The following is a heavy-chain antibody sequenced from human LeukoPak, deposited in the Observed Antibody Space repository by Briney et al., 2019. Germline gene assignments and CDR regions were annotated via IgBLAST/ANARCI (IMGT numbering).Heavy chain of an antibody. CDR2: IRSKTDGGTT. CDR3: ATGTEQPWLSLNY. D-gene: IGHD6-19*01. CDR1: GFTLKNAW. Sequence: PGGSLRLSCGASGFTLKNAWMSWVRQAPGKGLEWVGRIRSKTDGGTTDYAAPVKGRFTISRDDSKNTLYLQMNSLKTEDTAVYFCATGTEQPWLSLNYWGQGTLVTVSS. J-gene: IGHJ4*01. V-gene: IGHV3-15*01.